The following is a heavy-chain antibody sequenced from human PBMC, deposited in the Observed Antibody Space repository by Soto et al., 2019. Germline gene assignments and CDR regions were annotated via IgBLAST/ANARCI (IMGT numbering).Heavy chain of an antibody. D-gene: IGHD4-17*01. CDR1: GGSISSYY. V-gene: IGHV4-59*08. J-gene: IGHJ3*02. CDR3: ARSYGDYGEPRWTNAFDI. Sequence: SETLSLTCTVSGGSISSYYWSWIRQPPGKGLEWIGYIYYSGSTNYNPSLKSRVTISVDTSKNQFSLKLSSVTAADTAVYYCARSYGDYGEPRWTNAFDIWGQGTMVTVSS. CDR2: IYYSGST.